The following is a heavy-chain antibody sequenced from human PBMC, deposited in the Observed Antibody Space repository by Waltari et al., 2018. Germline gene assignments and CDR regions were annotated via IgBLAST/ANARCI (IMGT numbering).Heavy chain of an antibody. CDR3: ARDEGGYSSSWETYNGFDP. Sequence: QVQLVQSGAEVTKPGSSVKVSCKASGGTFSSYDISWVLQAPGPGLEWMGGIIPIFGTANYAQKFQGRVTITTDESTSTAYMELSSLRSEDTAVYYCARDEGGYSSSWETYNGFDPWGQGTLVTVSS. J-gene: IGHJ5*02. V-gene: IGHV1-69*05. CDR2: IIPIFGTA. CDR1: GGTFSSYD. D-gene: IGHD6-13*01.